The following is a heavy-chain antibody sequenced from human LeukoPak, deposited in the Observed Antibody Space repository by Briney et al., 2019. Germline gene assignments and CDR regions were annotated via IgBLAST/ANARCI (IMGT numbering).Heavy chain of an antibody. Sequence: GPSVKVSCKAPGGTFSSYAISWVRQAPGQGLEWMGRIIPIFGTANYAQKFQGRVTITTDESTSTAYMELSSLRSEDTAVYYCARERWLDNPTLFYWGQGTLVTVSS. CDR2: IIPIFGTA. CDR1: GGTFSSYA. J-gene: IGHJ4*02. CDR3: ARERWLDNPTLFY. V-gene: IGHV1-69*05. D-gene: IGHD5-24*01.